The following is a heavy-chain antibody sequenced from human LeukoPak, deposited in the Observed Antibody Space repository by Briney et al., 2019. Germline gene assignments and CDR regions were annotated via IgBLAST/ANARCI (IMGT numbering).Heavy chain of an antibody. CDR1: GFTISSCD. J-gene: IGHJ4*02. CDR2: ISNSGGST. Sequence: GGSLRLSCAASGFTISSCDISWVSQALGKGLEWVSVISNSGGSTYYADSVKGRFTISRDNSKSTLYLQMNSLRAEDTAVYYCVKDWSMSSVDWEGALDYWGQGTLVTVPS. CDR3: VKDWSMSSVDWEGALDY. V-gene: IGHV3-23*01. D-gene: IGHD3-3*01.